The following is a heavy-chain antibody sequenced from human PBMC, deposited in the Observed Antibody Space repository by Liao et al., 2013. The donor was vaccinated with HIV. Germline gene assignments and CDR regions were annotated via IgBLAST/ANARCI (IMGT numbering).Heavy chain of an antibody. V-gene: IGHV4-59*12. CDR2: ISYSGST. CDR1: GVSISSYY. Sequence: QVHLQESGPGLVKPSETLSLTCTVSGVSISSYYWSWIRQPPGKGLEWIGYISYSGSTNYNPSLNSRVTISVDTSKNQFSLKLSSVTAADTAVYYCASQGVVVSGTTHFDLWAVAPLSLS. CDR3: ASQGVVVSGTTHFDL. D-gene: IGHD1-1*01. J-gene: IGHJ2*01.